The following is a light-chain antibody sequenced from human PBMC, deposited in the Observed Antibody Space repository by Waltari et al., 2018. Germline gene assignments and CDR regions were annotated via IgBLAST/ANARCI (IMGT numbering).Light chain of an antibody. CDR3: VLYLGSGISA. V-gene: IGLV8-61*01. CDR2: STN. CDR1: SGPVPTSYY. Sequence: QTVVTQEPSFSVSPGGTVTLTCGLSSGPVPTSYYPTWYQQTPGQAPRTLIYSTNSRSSGVPDRFSGSILGNKAALTITGAQADDESEYYCVLYLGSGISAFGGGTKLTVL. J-gene: IGLJ2*01.